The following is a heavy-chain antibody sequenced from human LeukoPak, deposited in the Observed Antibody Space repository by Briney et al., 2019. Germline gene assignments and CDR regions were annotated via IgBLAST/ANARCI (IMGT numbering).Heavy chain of an antibody. CDR3: ARGSSGSYRQGGF. V-gene: IGHV3-74*01. J-gene: IGHJ4*02. D-gene: IGHD3-10*01. Sequence: PGGSLRLSCVGSGFTFSSYWMHWVRQAPGEGLVWVSRINPDGSDTSHADSVKGRFTVSRDNAKNTLYLQINSLRAEDTAVYYCARGSSGSYRQGGFWGQGTLVTVSS. CDR2: INPDGSDT. CDR1: GFTFSSYW.